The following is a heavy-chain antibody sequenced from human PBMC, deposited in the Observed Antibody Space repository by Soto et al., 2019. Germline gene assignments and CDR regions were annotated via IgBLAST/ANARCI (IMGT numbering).Heavy chain of an antibody. J-gene: IGHJ4*02. CDR1: GFTFSSYW. CDR3: VRGTMAPGLDH. CDR2: IKGDGSEK. V-gene: IGHV3-7*01. D-gene: IGHD3-3*01. Sequence: EVQLVESGGGLVQPGGSLRLSCAASGFTFSSYWINWVRQTPGKGLEWVANIKGDGSEKYYVDSPKGRFTISRDNAKNSLYLHMNSLRAEDTAVYYCVRGTMAPGLDHWGQGTLVTVSS.